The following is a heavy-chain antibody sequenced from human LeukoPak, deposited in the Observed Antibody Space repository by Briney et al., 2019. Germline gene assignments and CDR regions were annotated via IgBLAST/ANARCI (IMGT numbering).Heavy chain of an antibody. CDR3: ARLVDYDFWSGYDDY. J-gene: IGHJ4*02. CDR2: INPNSGGT. V-gene: IGHV1-2*02. CDR1: GYTFTGYY. D-gene: IGHD3-3*01. Sequence: PGGSLRLSCAASGYTFTGYYMHWVRQAPGQGLEWMGWINPNSGGTNYAQKFQGRVTMTRDTSISTAYMELSRLRSDDTAVYYCARLVDYDFWSGYDDYWGQGTLVTVSS.